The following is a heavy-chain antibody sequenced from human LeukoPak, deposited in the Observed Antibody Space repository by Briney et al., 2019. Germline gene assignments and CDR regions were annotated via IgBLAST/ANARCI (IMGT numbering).Heavy chain of an antibody. D-gene: IGHD3-22*01. CDR2: ISYDGSNK. CDR1: GFTFSSYA. Sequence: PGGSLRLSCAASGFTFSSYAMHWVRQAPGKGLEWVAVISYDGSNKYYADSVKGRFTISRDNSKNTLYLQMNSLRAEDTAVYYCARDRSRSSGYKDYWGQGTLVTVSS. V-gene: IGHV3-30-3*01. J-gene: IGHJ4*02. CDR3: ARDRSRSSGYKDY.